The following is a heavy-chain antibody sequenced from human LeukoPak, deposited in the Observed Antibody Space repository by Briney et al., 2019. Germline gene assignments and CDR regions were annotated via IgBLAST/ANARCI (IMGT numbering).Heavy chain of an antibody. CDR3: AREQWLVFDY. J-gene: IGHJ4*02. CDR2: ISSSGTTI. CDR1: GFTFSDYY. Sequence: PGGSLRLSCAASGFTFSDYYMSWIRQAPGKGLEWVSYISSSGTTIYYADSVKGRFTISRDNAKNTLFLQMNSLRGEDTAVYYCAREQWLVFDYWGQGSLVTVSS. D-gene: IGHD6-19*01. V-gene: IGHV3-11*01.